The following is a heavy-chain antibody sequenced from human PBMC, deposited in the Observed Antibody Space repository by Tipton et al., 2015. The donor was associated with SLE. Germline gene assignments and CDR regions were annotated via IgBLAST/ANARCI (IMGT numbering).Heavy chain of an antibody. CDR3: ARTLDTLDI. Sequence: GLVKPSETLSLTCTVSGGTFRSGSYYWGWIRQPPEKGLEWVGSIFHSGDVFYTPSLKSRVAISADTSKNQFSLKLSSVTAADTAVYYCARTLDTLDIWGQGTMVTVSS. CDR1: GGTFRSGSYY. J-gene: IGHJ3*02. V-gene: IGHV4-39*07. CDR2: IFHSGDV.